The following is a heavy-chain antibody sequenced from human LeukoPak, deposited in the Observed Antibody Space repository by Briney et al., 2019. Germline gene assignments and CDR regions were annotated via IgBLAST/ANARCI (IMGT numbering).Heavy chain of an antibody. CDR1: GFTFSSYA. CDR3: AKAIPVTRQAYYFDY. Sequence: GALNPSYAASGFTFSSYAMSWVRRAPGKGLEWVSAISGSGGSTYYADSVKGRFTITRDNSKNTLYLQMNSLRAEDTAVYYCAKAIPVTRQAYYFDYWGQGTLVTVSS. J-gene: IGHJ4*02. V-gene: IGHV3-23*01. CDR2: ISGSGGST. D-gene: IGHD4-11*01.